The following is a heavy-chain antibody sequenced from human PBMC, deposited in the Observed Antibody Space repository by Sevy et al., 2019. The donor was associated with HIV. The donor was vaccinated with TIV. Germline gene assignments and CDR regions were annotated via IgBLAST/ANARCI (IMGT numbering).Heavy chain of an antibody. V-gene: IGHV1-69*13. D-gene: IGHD4-4*01. CDR2: IIPTFGTT. Sequence: ASVKVSCKASGDTYSSYAINWVRQAPAQGLEWMGGIIPTFGTTKYGQKFQGRVTITAVESTSTAYMELSSLRSEDSAVFYCARGGIGDYSKYFEYWGQRTLVTVSS. CDR1: GDTYSSYA. CDR3: ARGGIGDYSKYFEY. J-gene: IGHJ4*02.